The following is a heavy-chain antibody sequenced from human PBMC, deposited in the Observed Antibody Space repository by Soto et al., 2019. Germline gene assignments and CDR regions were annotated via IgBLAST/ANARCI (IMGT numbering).Heavy chain of an antibody. J-gene: IGHJ4*02. V-gene: IGHV3-23*01. Sequence: EVQLLESGGGLVQPGGSLRLSCAASGFTSSSYAMRWVRQAPGKGLEWVSSISGSSDSTYYADSVKGRFTISRDNSKNTLYLQMNSLRAEDTAVYYCARRGSGNDYDYWGQGTLVTVSS. CDR1: GFTSSSYA. D-gene: IGHD1-26*01. CDR3: ARRGSGNDYDY. CDR2: ISGSSDST.